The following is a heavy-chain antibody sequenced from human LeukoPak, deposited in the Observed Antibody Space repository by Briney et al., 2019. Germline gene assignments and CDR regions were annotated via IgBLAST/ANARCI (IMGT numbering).Heavy chain of an antibody. CDR1: GFTFSSYG. CDR3: ARAHNWKYGTFDY. CDR2: ISGSGDGT. Sequence: GGSLRLSCAASGFTFSSYGMSWVRQAPGKGLEWVSVISGSGDGTYYADSVKGRFTISRDNAKNSLYLQMNSLRAEDTAVYYCARAHNWKYGTFDYWGQGTLVTVSS. V-gene: IGHV3-23*01. D-gene: IGHD1-7*01. J-gene: IGHJ4*02.